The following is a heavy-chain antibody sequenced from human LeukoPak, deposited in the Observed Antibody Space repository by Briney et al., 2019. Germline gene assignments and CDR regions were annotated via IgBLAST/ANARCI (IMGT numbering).Heavy chain of an antibody. J-gene: IGHJ4*02. CDR1: GFTFSSYS. V-gene: IGHV3-21*01. CDR2: ISSSSSYI. Sequence: GGSLRLSCAASGFTFSSYSMNWVRQAPGKGLDWVSSISSSSSYIYYADSVKGRFTISRDNAKNSLYLQMNSLRAEDTAVYYCARDPYSSSSFDYWGQGTLVTVSS. D-gene: IGHD6-6*01. CDR3: ARDPYSSSSFDY.